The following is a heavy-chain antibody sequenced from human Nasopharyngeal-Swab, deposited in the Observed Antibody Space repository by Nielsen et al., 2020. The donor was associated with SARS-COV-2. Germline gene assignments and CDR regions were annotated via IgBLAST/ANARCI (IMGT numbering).Heavy chain of an antibody. V-gene: IGHV3-21*01. D-gene: IGHD3-3*01. CDR3: ARDGLDYDFWSAYFMDV. CDR2: ISSSSSYI. J-gene: IGHJ6*02. CDR1: GFTFNNYN. Sequence: GESLKISCAASGFTFNNYNFNFFLPSPGHGLEWVSSISSSSSYIYYADSVKGRFTISRDNAKNSLYLQMNSLRAEDTAVYYCARDGLDYDFWSAYFMDVWGQGTTVTVSS.